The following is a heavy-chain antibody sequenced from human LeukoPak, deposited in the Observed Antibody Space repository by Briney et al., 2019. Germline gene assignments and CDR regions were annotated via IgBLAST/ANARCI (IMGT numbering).Heavy chain of an antibody. J-gene: IGHJ4*02. D-gene: IGHD6-19*01. CDR3: TTGSGYGTDWYDF. V-gene: IGHV3-15*01. CDR2: ILSNIDGGTT. Sequence: PGGSLRLSCAVSGFTFSKAWMSWVRQTPGKGLEWVGRILSNIDGGTTDYAAPVKGRFTISRDDSKSTLYLQMNSLTTEDTAVYYCTTGSGYGTDWYDFWGQGTLVTVSS. CDR1: GFTFSKAW.